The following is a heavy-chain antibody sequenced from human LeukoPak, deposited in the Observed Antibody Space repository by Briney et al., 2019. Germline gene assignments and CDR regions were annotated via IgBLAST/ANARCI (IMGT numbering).Heavy chain of an antibody. J-gene: IGHJ4*02. CDR2: ISYDGSNK. V-gene: IGHV3-30-3*01. CDR1: GFTFSSYA. D-gene: IGHD3-10*01. CDR3: AAYGSGGNFDY. Sequence: GGSLRLSCAASGFTFSSYAMHWVRQAPGKGLEWVAVISYDGSNKYYADSVKGRFTISRDNSKNTLYLQMNSLRAEDTAVYYCAAYGSGGNFDYWGQGTLVTVSS.